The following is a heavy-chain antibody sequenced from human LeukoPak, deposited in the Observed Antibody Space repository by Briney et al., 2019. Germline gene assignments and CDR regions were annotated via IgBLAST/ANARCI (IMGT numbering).Heavy chain of an antibody. V-gene: IGHV1-8*03. CDR2: MNPNSGNT. J-gene: IGHJ5*02. CDR3: ARGVRRDYTMDPRNWFDP. CDR1: GYTFTSYD. D-gene: IGHD4-11*01. Sequence: ASVKVSCKASGYTFTSYDINWVRQATGQGLEWMGWMNPNSGNTGYAQKFQGRVTITRNTSISTAYMELSSLRSEDTAVYYCARGVRRDYTMDPRNWFDPWGQGTLVTVSS.